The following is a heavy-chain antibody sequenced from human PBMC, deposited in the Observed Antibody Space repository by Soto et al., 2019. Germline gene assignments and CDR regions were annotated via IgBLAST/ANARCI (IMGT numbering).Heavy chain of an antibody. CDR2: IYHSGST. V-gene: IGHV4-61*01. CDR3: ARSVSFGAADS. D-gene: IGHD3-10*01. Sequence: QVQLQESGPGLVKPSETLSLTCSVSGGSISGGSYYWSWIRQPPGKGLEWIGYIYHSGSTNYNASLQSRVTISLDTSKNEFSLNLRSVSAAGTAVYFCARSVSFGAADSWGQGILVTVSS. CDR1: GGSISGGSYY. J-gene: IGHJ4*02.